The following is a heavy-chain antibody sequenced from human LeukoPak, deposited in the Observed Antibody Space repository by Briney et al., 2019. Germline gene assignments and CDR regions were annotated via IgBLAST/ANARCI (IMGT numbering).Heavy chain of an antibody. D-gene: IGHD4-17*01. V-gene: IGHV4-34*01. CDR3: ARYGYGDFFFDY. CDR2: INHSGST. CDR1: GGSFSGYY. Sequence: SETLSLTCAVYGGSFSGYYWSWIRQPPGKGLEWIGEINHSGSTNYNPSLKSRVTISVDTSKNQFSLKLSSVTAADTAVYYCARYGYGDFFFDYWGQGTLVTVSS. J-gene: IGHJ4*02.